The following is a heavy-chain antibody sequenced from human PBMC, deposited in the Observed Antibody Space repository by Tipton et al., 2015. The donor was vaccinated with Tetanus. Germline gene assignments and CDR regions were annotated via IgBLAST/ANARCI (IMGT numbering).Heavy chain of an antibody. CDR2: ISSSSQTI. V-gene: IGHV3-11*01. D-gene: IGHD3-10*01. J-gene: IGHJ4*02. CDR1: GFAFNDYF. Sequence: SLRLSCAASGFAFNDYFMTWLRQAPGKGLEWVSYISSSSQTIYVAHSVQGRMSVSRDNDKKSVFLHMTGLRAEDTAVYYCGRMIRGVTLTRVIDSWGQGTLVTVSS. CDR3: GRMIRGVTLTRVIDS.